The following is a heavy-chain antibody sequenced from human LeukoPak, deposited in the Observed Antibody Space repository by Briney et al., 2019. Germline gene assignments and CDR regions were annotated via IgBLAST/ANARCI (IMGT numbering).Heavy chain of an antibody. CDR2: IYYSGST. D-gene: IGHD6-13*01. CDR3: ARRKAAGTLLHDY. V-gene: IGHV4-59*08. J-gene: IGHJ4*02. Sequence: PSETLSLTCTVPGGSLSSYYWSWIRQPPGKGVEWIGYIYYSGSTNYNPSLKSRVTISVDTSKNQFSLKLSSVTAADTAVYYCARRKAAGTLLHDYWGQGTLVTVSS. CDR1: GGSLSSYY.